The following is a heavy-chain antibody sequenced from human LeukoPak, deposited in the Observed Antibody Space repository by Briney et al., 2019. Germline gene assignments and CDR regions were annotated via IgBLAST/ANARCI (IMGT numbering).Heavy chain of an antibody. CDR3: GVLTLNPG. J-gene: IGHJ4*02. D-gene: IGHD2-8*01. V-gene: IGHV3-23*01. CDR2: ITGSGGGT. Sequence: GGSLRLSCAASGFTFSNYAMSWVRQAQGKGLEWVSSITGSGGGTYYSDSVEGRFTISRDNAKNTLYLQMNSLRAEDTAVYYCGVLTLNPGWGQGTLVSVSS. CDR1: GFTFSNYA.